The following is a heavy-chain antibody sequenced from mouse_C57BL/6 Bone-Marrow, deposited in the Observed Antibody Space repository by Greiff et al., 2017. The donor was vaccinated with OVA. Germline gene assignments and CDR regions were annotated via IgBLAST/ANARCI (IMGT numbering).Heavy chain of an antibody. Sequence: QVQLKQSGAELVRPGTSVKVSCKASGYAFTNYLIEWVKQRPGQGLEWIGVINPGSGGTNYNEKFKGKATLTAEKSSSTAYMQLSSLTSEDSAVDFCARNLYFDYWGQGTTLTVSS. V-gene: IGHV1-54*01. CDR3: ARNLYFDY. CDR2: INPGSGGT. CDR1: GYAFTNYL. J-gene: IGHJ2*01.